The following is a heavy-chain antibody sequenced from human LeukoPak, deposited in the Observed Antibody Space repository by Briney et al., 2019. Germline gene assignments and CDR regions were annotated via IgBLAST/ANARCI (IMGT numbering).Heavy chain of an antibody. J-gene: IGHJ4*02. V-gene: IGHV4-4*07. Sequence: SETLSLTCTVSGGSISSYYWSWLRQPAGRGLEWIGRLYTSGSTNYNPSLKSRVTMSLDTSKNQFSLKLSSVTAADTAVYYCAREDPYYDYVWGSHRYGYYFDYWGQGTLVTVSS. CDR2: LYTSGST. D-gene: IGHD3-16*02. CDR1: GGSISSYY. CDR3: AREDPYYDYVWGSHRYGYYFDY.